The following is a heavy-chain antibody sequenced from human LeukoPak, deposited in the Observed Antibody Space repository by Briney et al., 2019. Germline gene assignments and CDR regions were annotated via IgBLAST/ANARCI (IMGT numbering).Heavy chain of an antibody. V-gene: IGHV4-59*01. Sequence: PSETLSLTCTVSGGSISSYYWSWIRQPPGKGLEWIGYIYYSGSTNYNPSLKSRVTISVDTSKNQFSLKLSSVTAADTAVYYCARSSGWGSSSVDYWAREPWSPSPQ. CDR3: ARSSGWGSSSVDY. D-gene: IGHD6-13*01. J-gene: IGHJ4*02. CDR1: GGSISSYY. CDR2: IYYSGST.